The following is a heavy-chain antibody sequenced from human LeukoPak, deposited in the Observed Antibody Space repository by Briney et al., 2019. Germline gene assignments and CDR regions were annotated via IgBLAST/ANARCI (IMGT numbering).Heavy chain of an antibody. V-gene: IGHV3-21*01. J-gene: IGHJ4*02. CDR1: GFTFSSSTFGSYT. CDR2: ISSTGTYI. D-gene: IGHD4-11*01. Sequence: GGSLRLSCATSGFTFSSSTFGSYTMNWVRQAPGKGLEWGSSISSTGTYIYYTDSVKGRFTISRDIANNLLYLQMNSLRADDAAVYYCARDLDYSTGFDYWGQGTLVTVSS. CDR3: ARDLDYSTGFDY.